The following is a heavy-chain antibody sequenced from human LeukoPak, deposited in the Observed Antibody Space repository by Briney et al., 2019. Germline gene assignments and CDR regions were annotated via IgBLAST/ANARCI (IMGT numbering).Heavy chain of an antibody. CDR2: IIPILGIA. J-gene: IGHJ4*02. CDR3: ARDTYYYDSSGYPIPAGVDY. CDR1: GGTFSSYA. Sequence: ASVKVSCKASGGTFSSYAISWVRQAPGQGLEWMGRIIPILGIANYAQKFQGRVTITADKSTSTAYMELSSLRSEDTAVYYCARDTYYYDSSGYPIPAGVDYWGQGTLVTVSS. V-gene: IGHV1-69*04. D-gene: IGHD3-22*01.